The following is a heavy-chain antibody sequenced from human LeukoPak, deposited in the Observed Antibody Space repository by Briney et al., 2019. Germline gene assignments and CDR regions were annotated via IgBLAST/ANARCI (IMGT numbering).Heavy chain of an antibody. J-gene: IGHJ6*02. V-gene: IGHV3-73*01. Sequence: GGSLKLSCAASGFTFSGSTMHWVRQASGKGLEWVGRVRGKVNSYATAYAASVKGRFTISRDDSKNTAYLQMNSLKTEDTAVYYYTRTSPSYYDFWSGDGMDVWGQGTTVTVSS. CDR3: TRTSPSYYDFWSGDGMDV. CDR1: GFTFSGST. D-gene: IGHD3-3*01. CDR2: VRGKVNSYAT.